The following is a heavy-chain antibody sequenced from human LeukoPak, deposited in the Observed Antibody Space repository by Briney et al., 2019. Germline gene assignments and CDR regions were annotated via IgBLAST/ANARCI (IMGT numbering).Heavy chain of an antibody. CDR1: GFPFSTYW. D-gene: IGHD3-22*01. V-gene: IGHV3-7*01. CDR2: IKEDGSEK. CDR3: ARDSSGYQ. J-gene: IGHJ4*02. Sequence: GGSLRLCCSASGFPFSTYWMSWGRQAPGRVREWVANIKEDGSEKYYGDSVKGRFTISRENAKNSLYMQMSSLRTEDTAVYYCARDSSGYQWGQGTLVTVSS.